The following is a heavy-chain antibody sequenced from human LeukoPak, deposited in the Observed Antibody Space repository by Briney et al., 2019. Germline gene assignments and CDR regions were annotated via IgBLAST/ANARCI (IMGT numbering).Heavy chain of an antibody. CDR1: GFTFSNYA. CDR3: AREHEEGLDY. Sequence: GGSLRLSCAASGFTFSNYAMNWVRQAPGKGLEWVSSIGTRSTSIYYADSVKGRFTISRDNAKNSLYLQMNSLTIEDTAMYYCAREHEEGLDYWGQGTLVTVSS. CDR2: IGTRSTSI. J-gene: IGHJ4*02. V-gene: IGHV3-21*01.